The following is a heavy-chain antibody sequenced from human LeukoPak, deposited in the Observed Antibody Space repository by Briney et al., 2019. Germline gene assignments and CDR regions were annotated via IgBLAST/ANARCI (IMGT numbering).Heavy chain of an antibody. Sequence: GASVKVSCKASGYTFTSYGISWVRQAPGQGLEWMGWISAYNGNTNYAQKLQGRVTMTTDTSTSTAYMELRSLRSDGTAVYYCARDSSVFDFWSGYYSYWGQGTLVTVSS. CDR2: ISAYNGNT. CDR1: GYTFTSYG. D-gene: IGHD3-3*01. CDR3: ARDSSVFDFWSGYYSY. V-gene: IGHV1-18*01. J-gene: IGHJ4*02.